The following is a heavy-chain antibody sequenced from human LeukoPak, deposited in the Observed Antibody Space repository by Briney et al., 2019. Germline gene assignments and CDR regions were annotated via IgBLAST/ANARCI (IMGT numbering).Heavy chain of an antibody. J-gene: IGHJ4*02. Sequence: ASVKVSCKASGYTFTDYYLHWLRQAPGQGLRWMGWINPNSGGTNYAQTFQGRVTMTRDTSITTACMELSRLRSDDTAVYFCARIGYNHYFDYWGQGTLVTVSS. D-gene: IGHD5-24*01. CDR1: GYTFTDYY. V-gene: IGHV1-2*02. CDR2: INPNSGGT. CDR3: ARIGYNHYFDY.